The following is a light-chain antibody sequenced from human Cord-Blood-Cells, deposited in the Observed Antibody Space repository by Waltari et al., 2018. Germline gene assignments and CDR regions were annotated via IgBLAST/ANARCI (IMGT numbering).Light chain of an antibody. CDR1: QGISNY. Sequence: DIQMTQSPSSLSASVGDRVTITCRASQGISNYLAWYQQKPGKVPKLLIYAASTLQSGVPSRISGSASGTDFTLTISSLQPEDVATYYCQKYNSAPRTFGQGTKVEIK. J-gene: IGKJ1*01. CDR2: AAS. CDR3: QKYNSAPRT. V-gene: IGKV1-27*01.